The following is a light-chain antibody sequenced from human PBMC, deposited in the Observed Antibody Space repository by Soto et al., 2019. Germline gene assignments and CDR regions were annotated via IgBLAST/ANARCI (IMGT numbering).Light chain of an antibody. J-gene: IGLJ3*02. V-gene: IGLV1-40*01. CDR1: SSNIGAGYD. CDR2: GNS. Sequence: QSVLTQPPSVSGAPGQRVTISCTGSSSNIGAGYDVHWYQQLPGTDPKLLISGNSNRPSGVPDRFSGSKSGTSASLAITGLQAEDEADYYCQSYDSRLSGWVFGGGTKLTVL. CDR3: QSYDSRLSGWV.